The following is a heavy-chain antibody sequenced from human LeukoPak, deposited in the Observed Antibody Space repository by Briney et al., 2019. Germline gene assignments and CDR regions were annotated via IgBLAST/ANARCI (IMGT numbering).Heavy chain of an antibody. Sequence: PSETLSLTCTVSGGSISSYYWSWIRQPPGKGLEWIGYIYYSGSTNYNPSLKSRVTISVDTSKNQFSLKLSSVTAEDTAVYYCARGDGGEQQLVLGYWGQGTLVTVSS. V-gene: IGHV4-59*01. CDR1: GGSISSYY. CDR3: ARGDGGEQQLVLGY. D-gene: IGHD6-13*01. CDR2: IYYSGST. J-gene: IGHJ4*02.